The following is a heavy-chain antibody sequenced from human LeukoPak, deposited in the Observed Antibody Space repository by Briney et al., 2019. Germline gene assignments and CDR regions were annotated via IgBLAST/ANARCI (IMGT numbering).Heavy chain of an antibody. CDR1: GYTFTGYY. V-gene: IGHV1-2*02. CDR2: INPNSGGT. CDR3: ARPGYYDSSGYCYDDAFDI. D-gene: IGHD3-22*01. Sequence: GSSVKVSCKASGYTFTGYYMHWVRQAPGQGLEWMGWINPNSGGTNYAQKFQGRVTMTRDTSISTAYMELSRLRSDDTAVYYCARPGYYDSSGYCYDDAFDIWGQGTMVTVSS. J-gene: IGHJ3*02.